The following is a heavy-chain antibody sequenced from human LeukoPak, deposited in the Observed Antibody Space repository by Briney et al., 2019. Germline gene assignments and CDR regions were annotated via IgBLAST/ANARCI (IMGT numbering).Heavy chain of an antibody. CDR1: GFTFSDYY. D-gene: IGHD4-11*01. CDR2: ISGSGDSK. Sequence: PGGSLRLSCAASGFTFSDYYMNWIRQAQGKGLEWVSYISGSGDSKFYADSVKGRFTISRDNAKNSLSLQMNSLRAEDTAVYYCARRTYSNYFFDYWGKGALVTVSS. CDR3: ARRTYSNYFFDY. V-gene: IGHV3-11*01. J-gene: IGHJ4*02.